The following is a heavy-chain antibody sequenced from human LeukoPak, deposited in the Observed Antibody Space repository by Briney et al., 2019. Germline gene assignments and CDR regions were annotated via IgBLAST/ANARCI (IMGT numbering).Heavy chain of an antibody. J-gene: IGHJ4*02. CDR2: IRYDGSNK. V-gene: IGHV3-30*02. D-gene: IGHD3-22*01. Sequence: GGSLRLSCAASGFTFSSYGMHWVRQAPGKGLEWVAFIRYDGSNKYYADSVKGRFTISRDNSKNTLYLQMNSLRAGDTAVYYCAKDLNPNYYDSSGYPDYWGQGTLVTVSS. CDR1: GFTFSSYG. CDR3: AKDLNPNYYDSSGYPDY.